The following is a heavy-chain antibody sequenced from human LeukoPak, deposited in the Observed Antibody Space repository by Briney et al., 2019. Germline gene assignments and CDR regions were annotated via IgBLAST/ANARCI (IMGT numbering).Heavy chain of an antibody. D-gene: IGHD3-9*01. V-gene: IGHV4-39*07. CDR1: GGSISSSSYY. CDR3: ARLMLRYFGWLSMGYFDY. J-gene: IGHJ4*02. CDR2: INHSGST. Sequence: SSETLSLTCTVSGGSISSSSYYWSWIRQPPGKGLEWIGEINHSGSTNYNPSLKSRVTISVDTSKNQFSLKLSSVTAADTAVYYCARLMLRYFGWLSMGYFDYWGQGTLVTVSS.